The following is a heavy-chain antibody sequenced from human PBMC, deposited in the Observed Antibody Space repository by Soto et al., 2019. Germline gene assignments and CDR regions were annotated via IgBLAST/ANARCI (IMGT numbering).Heavy chain of an antibody. D-gene: IGHD4-4*01. V-gene: IGHV6-1*01. CDR3: GRETTKNLDF. CDR1: GDSVSSNSAA. Sequence: PSQALSLTCAISGDSVSSNSAAWNWIRQSPSKGLEWLGRTYYRSKWYNDYAVFVKTRITINPDTSKNQFSLQLNSVTPEDTAVYYCGRETTKNLDFRGQGTLVTVSS. CDR2: TYYRSKWYN. J-gene: IGHJ4*02.